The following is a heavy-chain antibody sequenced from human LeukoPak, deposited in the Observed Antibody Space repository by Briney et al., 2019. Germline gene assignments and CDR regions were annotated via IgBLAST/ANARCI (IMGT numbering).Heavy chain of an antibody. CDR1: GFTFSSYS. CDR3: ARVGSGPKYYDFWSGYSHYYGMDV. D-gene: IGHD3-3*01. Sequence: GGSLRLSCAASGFTFSSYSMNWVRQAPGKVLDLVSSISSSTSYIYYADSVKGRFTISRDNAKNSLYLQMNSLRAEDTAVYYCARVGSGPKYYDFWSGYSHYYGMDVWGQGTTVTVSS. V-gene: IGHV3-21*01. CDR2: ISSSTSYI. J-gene: IGHJ6*02.